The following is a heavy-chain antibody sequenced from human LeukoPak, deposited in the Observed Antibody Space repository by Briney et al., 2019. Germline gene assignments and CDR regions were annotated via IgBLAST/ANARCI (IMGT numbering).Heavy chain of an antibody. D-gene: IGHD6-19*01. CDR2: IYYSGST. CDR3: AKTVAGYWYFDL. CDR1: GGSISSYY. Sequence: SETLSLTCTVSGGSISSYYWSWIRQPPGKGLEWIGYIYYSGSTNYNPSLKSRVTISVDPSKNQFSLKLNSVTAADMAVYYCAKTVAGYWYFDLWGRGTLVTVSS. V-gene: IGHV4-59*08. J-gene: IGHJ2*01.